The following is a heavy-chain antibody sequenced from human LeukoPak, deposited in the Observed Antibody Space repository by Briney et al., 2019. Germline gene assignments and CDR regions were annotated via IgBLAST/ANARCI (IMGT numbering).Heavy chain of an antibody. CDR3: ASYPNYYDSSGYLPTYNWFDP. CDR2: ISAYNGNT. Sequence: ASVKVSCKASGYTFTSYGISWVRQAPGQGLEWMGWISAYNGNTNYAQKLQGRVTMTTDTSTSTAYMELRSLRSDDTAVYYCASYPNYYDSSGYLPTYNWFDPWGQGTLVTVSS. CDR1: GYTFTSYG. D-gene: IGHD3-22*01. J-gene: IGHJ5*02. V-gene: IGHV1-18*01.